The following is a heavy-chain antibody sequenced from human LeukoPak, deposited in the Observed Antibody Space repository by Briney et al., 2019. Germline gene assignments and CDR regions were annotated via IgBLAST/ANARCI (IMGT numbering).Heavy chain of an antibody. CDR3: ARGPNGWWLRDGYYYYMDV. CDR2: VYYSGST. Sequence: SKTLSLTCTVSGGSISSYYWSWIRQPPGKGLEWIGYVYYSGSTNYNPSLKSRVTISVDTSKSQFSLKLSSVTAAGTAVDYCARGPNGWWLRDGYYYYMDVWGKGTTVTVSS. D-gene: IGHD2-15*01. J-gene: IGHJ6*03. V-gene: IGHV4-59*01. CDR1: GGSISSYY.